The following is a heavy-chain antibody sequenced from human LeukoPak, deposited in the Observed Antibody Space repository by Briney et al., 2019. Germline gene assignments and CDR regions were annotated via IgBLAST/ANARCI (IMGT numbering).Heavy chain of an antibody. CDR3: AKSPRGAVTGAYGMDV. V-gene: IGHV3-23*01. CDR1: GLTFSSYA. J-gene: IGHJ6*02. D-gene: IGHD6-19*01. Sequence: GGSLRLSCAASGLTFSSYAMSCVRQAPGKGLEWVSLISGSGGSSYYADCVKGRFTISRDNSKNTLYLQMNRLRAEDTAVYYCAKSPRGAVTGAYGMDVWGQGTTVTVSS. CDR2: ISGSGGSS.